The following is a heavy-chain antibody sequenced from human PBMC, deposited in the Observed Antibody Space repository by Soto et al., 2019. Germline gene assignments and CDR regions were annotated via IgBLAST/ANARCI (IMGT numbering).Heavy chain of an antibody. CDR1: GFTFSSYW. V-gene: IGHV3-74*01. Sequence: GGSLRLSCAASGFTFSSYWMHWVRQAPGKGLVWVSRINSDGSSTSYADSVKGRFTISRDNAKNTLYLQMTSLRAEDTAVYYCVVGGGQWLDGVRFDYWGQGTLVTVSS. D-gene: IGHD6-19*01. J-gene: IGHJ4*02. CDR2: INSDGSST. CDR3: VVGGGQWLDGVRFDY.